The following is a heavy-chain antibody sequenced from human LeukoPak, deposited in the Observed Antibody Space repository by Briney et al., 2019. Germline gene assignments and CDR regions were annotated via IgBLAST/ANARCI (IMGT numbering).Heavy chain of an antibody. CDR3: TTKVIRGNSGDDYDD. Sequence: GGSLRLSCAASGVTFSSYGMHWVRQAPGKGLEWVALISSDGNDKLYGDSVKGRFTISRDDSKSTLYLQMNSLRAEDTAVYYCTTKVIRGNSGDDYDDWDQGTLDTVSS. CDR2: ISSDGNDK. D-gene: IGHD5-12*01. V-gene: IGHV3-30*03. CDR1: GVTFSSYG. J-gene: IGHJ4*02.